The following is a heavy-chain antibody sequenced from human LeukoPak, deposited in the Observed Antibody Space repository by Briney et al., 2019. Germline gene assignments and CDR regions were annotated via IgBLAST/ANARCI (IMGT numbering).Heavy chain of an antibody. J-gene: IGHJ6*02. CDR2: MNPNSGNT. CDR1: GYTFTSYD. D-gene: IGHD3-9*01. CDR3: ARGRELRYFDWDYGMDV. Sequence: ASVKVSCKASGYTFTSYDINWVRQATGQGLEGMGWMNPNSGNTGYAQKFQGRVTMTRNTSISTAYMELSSLRSEDTAVYYCARGRELRYFDWDYGMDVWGQGTTVTVSS. V-gene: IGHV1-8*01.